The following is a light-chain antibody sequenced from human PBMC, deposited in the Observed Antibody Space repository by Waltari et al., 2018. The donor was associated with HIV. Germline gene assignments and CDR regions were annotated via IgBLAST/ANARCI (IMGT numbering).Light chain of an antibody. J-gene: IGKJ5*01. V-gene: IGKV1-16*02. Sequence: DIQMTQSPSSLSASVGDRVTLTCRARQRINHFLAWFQQQPGKAPKSLIYAAFTLHSVVPSKFSGSGSGTDYTLTINNLQPEDSAMYYCQQYHSYPLTFGQGTRLEIK. CDR2: AAF. CDR1: QRINHF. CDR3: QQYHSYPLT.